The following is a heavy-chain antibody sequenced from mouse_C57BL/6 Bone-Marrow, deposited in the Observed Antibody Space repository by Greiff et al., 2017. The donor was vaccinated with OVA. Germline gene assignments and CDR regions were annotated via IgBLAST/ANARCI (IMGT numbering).Heavy chain of an antibody. V-gene: IGHV1-75*01. CDR3: ARSGGYGNFTWFAY. D-gene: IGHD2-1*01. J-gene: IGHJ3*01. CDR2: IFPGSGST. CDR1: GYTFTDYY. Sequence: VQLQQSGPELVKPGASVKISCKASGYTFTDYYINWVKQRPGQGLEWIGWIFPGSGSTYYNEKFKGKATLTVDKSSSTAYMLLSSLTSEDSAVYFCARSGGYGNFTWFAYWGQGTLVTVSA.